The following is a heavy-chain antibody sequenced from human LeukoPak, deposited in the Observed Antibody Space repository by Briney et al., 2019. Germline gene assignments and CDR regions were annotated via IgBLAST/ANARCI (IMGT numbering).Heavy chain of an antibody. CDR3: ARLLGSSSSSWASFDY. V-gene: IGHV5-51*01. Sequence: GESLKISCKGSGYSFTTYWIGWVRQIPGKGLEWMGIIYPGDSHTLYSPSFRGQVTMSADKSISTAYLQWSSLKASDTAMYCCARLLGSSSSSWASFDYWGQGTLVTVSS. CDR2: IYPGDSHT. J-gene: IGHJ4*02. D-gene: IGHD6-13*01. CDR1: GYSFTTYW.